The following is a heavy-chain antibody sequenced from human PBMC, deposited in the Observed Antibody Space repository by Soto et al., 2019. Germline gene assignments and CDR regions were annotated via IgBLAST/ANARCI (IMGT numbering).Heavy chain of an antibody. Sequence: GASVKVSCKASGYTFTSYDINWVRQATGQGLEWMGWMNPNSGNTGYAQKFQGRVTMTRNTSISTAYMELSSLRSEDTAVYYCARGRRPGVPAAIRTYYFDYWGQGTLVTSPQ. D-gene: IGHD2-2*01. V-gene: IGHV1-8*01. CDR3: ARGRRPGVPAAIRTYYFDY. J-gene: IGHJ4*02. CDR1: GYTFTSYD. CDR2: MNPNSGNT.